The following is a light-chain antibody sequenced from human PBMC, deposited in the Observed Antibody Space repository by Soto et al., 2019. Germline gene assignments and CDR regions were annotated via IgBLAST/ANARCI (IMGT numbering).Light chain of an antibody. J-gene: IGLJ1*01. CDR2: EVS. CDR3: TLYTSENAYV. Sequence: QSALTQTPSVSGSPGQSVTISCTGTSTDFVSYNRVSWYQQPPGTAPKLMIYEVSKRPSGVPDRFSGSKSGNTASLTISGLQAADEADYYCTLYTSENAYVFGTGT. CDR1: STDFVSYNR. V-gene: IGLV2-18*01.